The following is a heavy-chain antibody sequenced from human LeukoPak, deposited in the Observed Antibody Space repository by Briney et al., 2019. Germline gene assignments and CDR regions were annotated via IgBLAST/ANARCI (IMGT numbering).Heavy chain of an antibody. V-gene: IGHV1-18*01. Sequence: ASVKVSCKASGYTFTSYGISWVRQAPGQGLEWMGWISAYNGSTNYAQKLQGRVTMTTDTSTSTAYMELRSLRSDDTAVYYCARDVPYSSGWYGGEGFDPWGQGTLVTVSS. J-gene: IGHJ5*02. CDR2: ISAYNGST. CDR1: GYTFTSYG. D-gene: IGHD6-19*01. CDR3: ARDVPYSSGWYGGEGFDP.